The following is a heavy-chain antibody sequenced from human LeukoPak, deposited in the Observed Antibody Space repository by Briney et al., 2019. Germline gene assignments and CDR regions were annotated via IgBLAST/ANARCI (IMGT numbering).Heavy chain of an antibody. CDR3: AKDWPSEWQQLPDYAAVDV. J-gene: IGHJ3*01. CDR1: GFTFGNYA. V-gene: IGHV3-23*01. Sequence: GGSLRLSCAASGFTFGNYAMTWVRQAPGKGLEWVSTINDSGSTLYADSVKGRFTISRDNSKNTLFLQMNGLRADDTAVYYCAKDWPSEWQQLPDYAAVDVWGQGTMVTVSS. D-gene: IGHD6-13*01. CDR2: INDSGST.